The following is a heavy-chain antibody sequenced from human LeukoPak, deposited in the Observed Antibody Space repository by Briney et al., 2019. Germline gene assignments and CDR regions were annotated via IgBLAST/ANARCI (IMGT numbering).Heavy chain of an antibody. J-gene: IGHJ5*02. CDR2: IDRDGSRI. CDR3: AREGDVDTAMVLGWFDP. V-gene: IGHV3-74*01. Sequence: GGSLRLSCAVSGFTFSSYWMHRVRQAPGKGLVWVSRIDRDGSRINYADSVKGRFTISRDNGKNTLFLQMNSLRAEDAAVYYCAREGDVDTAMVLGWFDPWGQGTLVTVSS. D-gene: IGHD5-18*01. CDR1: GFTFSSYW.